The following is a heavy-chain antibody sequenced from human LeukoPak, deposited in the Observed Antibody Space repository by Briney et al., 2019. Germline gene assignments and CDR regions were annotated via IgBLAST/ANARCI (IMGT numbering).Heavy chain of an antibody. J-gene: IGHJ5*02. V-gene: IGHV3-30*02. CDR3: ARDQYYYDSSGLGDNWFDP. CDR1: GFTFSNYG. CDR2: LRYDGNNR. Sequence: PGGSLRLSCAASGFTFSNYGMHWVRQAPGKGLEWVAFLRYDGNNRYYADSVKGRFTISRDNSKNTLSLQLNSLRAEDTAVYYCARDQYYYDSSGLGDNWFDPWGQGTLVTVSS. D-gene: IGHD3-22*01.